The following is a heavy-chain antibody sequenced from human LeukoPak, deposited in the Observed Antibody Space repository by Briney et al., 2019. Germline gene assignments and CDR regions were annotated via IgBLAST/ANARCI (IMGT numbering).Heavy chain of an antibody. CDR3: ARVLVAAAGPNFDY. V-gene: IGHV4-4*02. CDR1: GGPINGSDW. Sequence: SGTLSLTCTVSGGPINGSDWWNWVRQPPGKGLEWIGEVSHSGTVNYNPSLKSRVAISVDESKNQISLKLTSVTAADTAVYYCARVLVAAAGPNFDYWGQGTLVTVSS. J-gene: IGHJ4*02. D-gene: IGHD6-13*01. CDR2: VSHSGTV.